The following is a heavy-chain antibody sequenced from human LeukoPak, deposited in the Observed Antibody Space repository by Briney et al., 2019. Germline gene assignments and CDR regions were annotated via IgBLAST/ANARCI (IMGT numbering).Heavy chain of an antibody. J-gene: IGHJ4*02. CDR1: GFTFSNAW. V-gene: IGHV3-15*01. CDR2: IQSKTDSGTT. D-gene: IGHD6-13*01. Sequence: GGSLRLSCAASGFTFSNAWMSWVRQAPGKGLEWVGRIQSKTDSGTTDYAAPVKGRFTISRDDSKNTLYLQMNSLRAEDTAAYYCAKDRSSSWTWTIDYWGQGTLVTVSS. CDR3: AKDRSSSWTWTIDY.